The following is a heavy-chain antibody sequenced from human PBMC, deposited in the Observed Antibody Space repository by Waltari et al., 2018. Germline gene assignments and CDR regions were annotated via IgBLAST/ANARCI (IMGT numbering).Heavy chain of an antibody. CDR2: ISSSSSTI. CDR3: ARDQGVTTADY. D-gene: IGHD4-17*01. Sequence: EVQLVESGGGLVQPGGSLRLSCAASGFTFSSYSMTWVRQAPGKGLEWVSYISSSSSTIYYADSVKGRFTISRDNAKNSLYLQMNSLRADDTAVYYCARDQGVTTADYWGQGTLVTVSS. J-gene: IGHJ4*02. CDR1: GFTFSSYS. V-gene: IGHV3-48*04.